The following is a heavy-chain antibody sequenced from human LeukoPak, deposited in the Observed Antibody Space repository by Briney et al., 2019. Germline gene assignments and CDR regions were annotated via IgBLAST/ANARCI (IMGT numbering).Heavy chain of an antibody. CDR3: TRVFVGDEYSSSGY. D-gene: IGHD6-19*01. V-gene: IGHV3-74*01. Sequence: PGGSLRLSCAASRFTFSRYYMHWVRQAPGKGLVWVSRINSAGSSTTYADSVKGRFTISRDNAKNTLYLQMNSLKVEDTAVYYCTRVFVGDEYSSSGYWGQGTLVTVSS. CDR2: INSAGSST. CDR1: RFTFSRYY. J-gene: IGHJ4*02.